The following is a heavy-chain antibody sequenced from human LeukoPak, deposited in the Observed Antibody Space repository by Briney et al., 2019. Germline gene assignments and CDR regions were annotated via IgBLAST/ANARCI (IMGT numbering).Heavy chain of an antibody. J-gene: IGHJ4*02. Sequence: PSETLSLTCAVYGGSFSGYYWSWIRQPPGKGLEWIGEINHSGSTNYNPSLKSRVTISVDTSKNRFSLNLSSVTAADTAVYYCARGYSSGWYDYWGQGTLVTVSS. CDR1: GGSFSGYY. CDR2: INHSGST. V-gene: IGHV4-34*01. CDR3: ARGYSSGWYDY. D-gene: IGHD6-19*01.